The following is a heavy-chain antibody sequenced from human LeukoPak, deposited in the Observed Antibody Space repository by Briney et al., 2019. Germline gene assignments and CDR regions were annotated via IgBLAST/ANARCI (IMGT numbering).Heavy chain of an antibody. CDR3: AREGSSGQLL. D-gene: IGHD3-22*01. Sequence: ASVKVSCKTSGYTFGNFGISWVRQAPGQGLEWMGIINPSGGSTSYAQKFQGRVTMTRDTSTSTVYMELSSMSSEDTAVYYCAREGSSGQLLWGQGSMVTVSS. CDR1: GYTFGNFG. CDR2: INPSGGST. J-gene: IGHJ3*01. V-gene: IGHV1-46*01.